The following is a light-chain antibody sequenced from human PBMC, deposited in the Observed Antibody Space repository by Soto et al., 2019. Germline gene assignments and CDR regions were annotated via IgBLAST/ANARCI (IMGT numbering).Light chain of an antibody. Sequence: EIVMTQSPANLSVSPGERATLSCRASQSVNSNLAWYQQKVGQAPRLLIYGASTRATGIPARFSGSGSGTDVTLTISSLQSEDFAVYYCQQYNDWPPLYTFGQGTKLEIK. V-gene: IGKV3-15*01. J-gene: IGKJ2*01. CDR2: GAS. CDR1: QSVNSN. CDR3: QQYNDWPPLYT.